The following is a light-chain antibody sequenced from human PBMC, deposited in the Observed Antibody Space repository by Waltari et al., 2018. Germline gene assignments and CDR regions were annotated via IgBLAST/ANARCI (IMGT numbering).Light chain of an antibody. V-gene: IGLV2-14*01. CDR1: SSDGVGYTY. J-gene: IGLJ3*02. CDR3: SSYTSSSTWV. Sequence: QSALTQPASVSGSPGQSITISCTGTSSDGVGYTYVSWYQQHPGKAPKLMIYDASKRPSGVSNRFSGSKAGNTASLTISGLQAEDEADYYCSSYTSSSTWVFGGGTKLTVL. CDR2: DAS.